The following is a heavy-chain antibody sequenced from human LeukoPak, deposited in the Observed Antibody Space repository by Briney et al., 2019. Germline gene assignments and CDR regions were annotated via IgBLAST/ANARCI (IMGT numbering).Heavy chain of an antibody. CDR3: ASCTAMVTPIYYYYMDV. V-gene: IGHV1-69*13. D-gene: IGHD5-18*01. CDR1: GYTFTGYY. CDR2: IIPIFGTA. J-gene: IGHJ6*03. Sequence: GASVKVSCKASGYTFTGYYIHWVRQAPGQGLEWMGGIIPIFGTANYAQKFQGRVTITADESTSTAYMELSSLRSEDTAVYYCASCTAMVTPIYYYYMDVWGKGTTVTISS.